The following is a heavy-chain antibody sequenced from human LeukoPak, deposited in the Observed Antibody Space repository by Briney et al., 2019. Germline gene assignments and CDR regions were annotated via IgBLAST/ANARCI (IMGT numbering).Heavy chain of an antibody. J-gene: IGHJ4*02. CDR3: ARTSSGYSYGRNFDY. Sequence: GESLKISCKGSGYSFTSYWIGWVRQMPGKGLGWMGIIYPGDSDTRYSPSFQGQVTISADKSISTAYLQWSSLKASDTAMYYCARTSSGYSYGRNFDYWGQGTLVAVSS. D-gene: IGHD5-18*01. CDR2: IYPGDSDT. V-gene: IGHV5-51*01. CDR1: GYSFTSYW.